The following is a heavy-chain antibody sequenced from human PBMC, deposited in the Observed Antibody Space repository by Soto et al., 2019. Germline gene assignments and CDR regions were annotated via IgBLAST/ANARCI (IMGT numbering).Heavy chain of an antibody. CDR2: IYNNGRT. D-gene: IGHD3-10*02. J-gene: IGHJ4*02. V-gene: IGHV4-59*02. CDR1: GGAVCDFD. CDR3: ARGHGIYVRFDS. Sequence: SETLSLTCSVSGGAVCDFDWNWLRQTPGKGLEWIGNIYNNGRTNYNPSLKNRVTISIDTSKNQFSLHLSSVTTADTAMYFCARGHGIYVRFDSWGQGTLVTVS.